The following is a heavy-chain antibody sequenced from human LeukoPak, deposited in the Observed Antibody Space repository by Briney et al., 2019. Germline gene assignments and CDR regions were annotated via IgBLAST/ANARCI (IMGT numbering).Heavy chain of an antibody. D-gene: IGHD3-10*01. CDR2: IYYSGST. CDR1: GGSISSYY. CDR3: ARVNYYGIDY. J-gene: IGHJ4*02. V-gene: IGHV4-59*12. Sequence: PSETLSLTCTVSGGSISSYYWSWIRQPPGKGLEWIGYIYYSGSTYYNPSLKSRVTMSVDTSENQISLKLSSVTAADTALYYCARVNYYGIDYWGQGTLVTVSS.